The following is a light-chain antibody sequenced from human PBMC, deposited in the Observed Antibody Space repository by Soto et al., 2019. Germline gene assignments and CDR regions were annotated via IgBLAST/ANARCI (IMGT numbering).Light chain of an antibody. J-gene: IGKJ2*01. CDR3: QQYNNWPPYT. Sequence: EIVMTQSPASLSVSPGERATLSCRASQSVSSNLAWYQQKPGQAPRLLIYGASTRATGIPARFSGSGSGTEFTLTISSLKSEDFAVYYCQQYNNWPPYTFGQRTKLEIK. V-gene: IGKV3-15*01. CDR1: QSVSSN. CDR2: GAS.